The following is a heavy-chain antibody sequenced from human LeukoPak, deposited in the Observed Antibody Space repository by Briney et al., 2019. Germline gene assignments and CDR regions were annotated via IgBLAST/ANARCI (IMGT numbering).Heavy chain of an antibody. CDR2: NYPGDSDT. V-gene: IGHV5-51*01. Sequence: GESLKISCRGSGYSFTSYWIGWVRQMPGKGLEWMGGNYPGDSDTRYSPSFQGQVTISADKAITTAYLQWSSLKASETALYSCARAAVDNWFDPWGQGTLVTVSS. CDR1: GYSFTSYW. D-gene: IGHD6-13*01. J-gene: IGHJ5*02. CDR3: ARAAVDNWFDP.